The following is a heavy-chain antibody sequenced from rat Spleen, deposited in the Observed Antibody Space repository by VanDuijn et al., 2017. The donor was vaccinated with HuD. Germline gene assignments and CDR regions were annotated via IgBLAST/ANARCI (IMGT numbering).Heavy chain of an antibody. CDR3: TRGGNYDFDY. J-gene: IGHJ2*01. CDR1: GFTFSNYY. V-gene: IGHV5-25*01. Sequence: EVQLVESGGGLVQPGRSMKLSCAASGFTFSNYYMAWVRQAPTKGLEWVASITNTGVGTYYPDSVKGRFTISRDNAKSTLYLQMNSLRSEDTDTYYCTRGGNYDFDYWGQGVMVTVSS. CDR2: ITNTGVGT. D-gene: IGHD1-10*01.